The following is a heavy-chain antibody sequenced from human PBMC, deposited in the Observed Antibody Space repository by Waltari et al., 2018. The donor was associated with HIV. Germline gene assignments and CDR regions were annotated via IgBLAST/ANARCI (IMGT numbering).Heavy chain of an antibody. J-gene: IGHJ5*02. Sequence: EVQLVQSGAEVKKSGESLKISCKASGYTFTNYWLAWVRQTPGKGLGWVGIIYPGDADSRHSPSFEGHVTISVDKSINTAYLQWTSLNASDSAVYYCARHSVGRSWFDPWGQGTLVTVSS. CDR1: GYTFTNYW. CDR3: ARHSVGRSWFDP. V-gene: IGHV5-51*01. D-gene: IGHD2-15*01. CDR2: IYPGDADS.